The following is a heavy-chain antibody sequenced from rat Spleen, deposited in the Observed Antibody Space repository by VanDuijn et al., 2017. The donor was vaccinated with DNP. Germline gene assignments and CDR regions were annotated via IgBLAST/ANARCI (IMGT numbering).Heavy chain of an antibody. CDR3: ARGYSSYMDVMDA. CDR2: INPGSGGT. CDR1: GYTFTSYD. Sequence: QVQLQQSGAELAKPGSSVKISCKASGYTFTSYDIRWIKQRPGQALDWIGGINPGSGGTDYNEKFKGKATLTVDKSSSTAFMQLSSLTPEDTAVYYCARGYSSYMDVMDAWGQGASVTVSS. V-gene: IGHV1-60*01. J-gene: IGHJ4*01. D-gene: IGHD1-2*01.